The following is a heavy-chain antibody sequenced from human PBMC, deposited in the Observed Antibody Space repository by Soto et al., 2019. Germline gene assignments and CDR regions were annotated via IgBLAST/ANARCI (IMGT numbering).Heavy chain of an antibody. CDR3: ARAFCSDAVRCNWFDP. Sequence: QVQLQESGPGLVKPSETLSLTCTVSGGSSSSYYWSGLRQPPGKGLEWIGYMHNIGRTNYNPSLTGRVAISVDTAKTRFARTERSVMAADTAVYCCARAFCSDAVRCNWFDPWGQGSLGTVSS. J-gene: IGHJ5*02. V-gene: IGHV4-59*01. CDR2: MHNIGRT. D-gene: IGHD2-15*01. CDR1: GGSSSSYY.